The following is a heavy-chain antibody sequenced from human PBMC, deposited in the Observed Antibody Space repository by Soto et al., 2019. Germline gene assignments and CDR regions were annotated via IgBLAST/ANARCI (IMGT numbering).Heavy chain of an antibody. Sequence: QLQLQESGPGLVKPSETLSLTCTVSGASVSSSSNYWGWIRQPPGKGLEWIGSVHNGGSTYYSPSLKSRVTISADTSKNQFSLNLSSVTAADTAVYYCARGLSSPPATGVWGQGTRVTVSS. CDR1: GASVSSSSNY. CDR2: VHNGGST. D-gene: IGHD6-6*01. CDR3: ARGLSSPPATGV. V-gene: IGHV4-39*01. J-gene: IGHJ4*02.